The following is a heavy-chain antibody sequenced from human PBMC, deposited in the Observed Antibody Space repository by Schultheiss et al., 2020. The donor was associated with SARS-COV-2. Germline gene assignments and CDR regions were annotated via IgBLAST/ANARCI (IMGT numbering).Heavy chain of an antibody. D-gene: IGHD6-19*01. CDR3: ARSTGVGIAVAGGDY. CDR2: IWSDGSYK. V-gene: IGHV3-33*01. CDR1: GFTFSNYG. Sequence: GGPLRLSCAASGFTFSNYGMHWVRQAPGKGLEWVAVIWSDGSYKYFADSVKGRFTISRDNSKNTLYLQMNSLRAEDTAIYYCARSTGVGIAVAGGDYWGQGTLVTVSS. J-gene: IGHJ4*02.